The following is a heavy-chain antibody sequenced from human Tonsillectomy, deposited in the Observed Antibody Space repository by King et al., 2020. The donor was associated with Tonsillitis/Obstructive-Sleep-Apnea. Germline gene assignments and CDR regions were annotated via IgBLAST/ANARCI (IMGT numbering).Heavy chain of an antibody. CDR2: ISWNSGSI. J-gene: IGHJ4*02. V-gene: IGHV3-9*01. CDR3: AKGPYSIYVGGFDY. D-gene: IGHD4-11*01. Sequence: VQLVESGGGLVQPGRSLRLSCAASGFTFDDHAMHWVRQAPGKGLEWVSGISWNSGSIVYADSVKGRFTISRDNAKNSLYLQMNSLRVEDTAFYYFAKGPYSIYVGGFDYWGQGTLVTVSS. CDR1: GFTFDDHA.